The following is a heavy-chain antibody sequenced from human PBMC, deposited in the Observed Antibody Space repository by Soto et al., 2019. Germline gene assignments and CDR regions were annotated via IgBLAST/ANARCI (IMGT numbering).Heavy chain of an antibody. V-gene: IGHV4-34*01. CDR3: ATRITVFGLLVPPFDA. Sequence: SGTLSLTCAAYWGSVNGYYLNWIRQPPGKGLEWIGEINHTGGTHYNTSLKSRVTMSVDTSKNQFSLRLSSVTAADTAIYYCATRITVFGLLVPPFDAWGQGTPVPVSS. CDR1: WGSVNGYY. J-gene: IGHJ5*02. CDR2: INHTGGT. D-gene: IGHD3-3*01.